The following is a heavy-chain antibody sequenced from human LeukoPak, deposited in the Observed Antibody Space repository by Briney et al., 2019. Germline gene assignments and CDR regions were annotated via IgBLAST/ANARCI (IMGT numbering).Heavy chain of an antibody. V-gene: IGHV1-69*05. CDR3: ARTVVGATTDDAFDI. J-gene: IGHJ3*02. CDR1: GGTFSSYA. CDR2: IIPIFGTA. D-gene: IGHD1-26*01. Sequence: ASVKVSCEASGGTFSSYAISWVRQAPGQGLEWMGRIIPIFGTANYAQKFQGRVTITTDESTSTAYMELSSLRSEDTAVYYCARTVVGATTDDAFDIWGQGTMVTVSS.